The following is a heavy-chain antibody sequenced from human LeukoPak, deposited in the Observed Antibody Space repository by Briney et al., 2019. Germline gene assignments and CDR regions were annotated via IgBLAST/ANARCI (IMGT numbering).Heavy chain of an antibody. CDR3: AELGITMIGGV. V-gene: IGHV3-48*03. D-gene: IGHD3-10*02. J-gene: IGHJ6*04. Sequence: AGSLRLSCAASGFTFSSYDMNWVRQAPGKGLEWVSYISSSGSTIYYADSVQGRFTIARDNAKNSLYLQMNSLRAEDTAVYYCAELGITMIGGVWGKGTTVTISS. CDR1: GFTFSSYD. CDR2: ISSSGSTI.